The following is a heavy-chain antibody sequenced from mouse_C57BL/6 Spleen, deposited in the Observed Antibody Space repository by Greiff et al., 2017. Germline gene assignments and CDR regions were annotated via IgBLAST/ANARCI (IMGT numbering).Heavy chain of an antibody. D-gene: IGHD2-14*01. CDR2: ISNGGGST. CDR3: ARGGTTGAVYYAMDY. J-gene: IGHJ4*01. Sequence: EVHLVESGGGLVQPGGSLKLSCAASGFTFSDYYMYWVRQTPEKGLEWVAAISNGGGSTYYPDSVKGRFTISRANATTPLYLQMGRLKSEDTAWYYCARGGTTGAVYYAMDYWGQGTSVTVAS. CDR1: GFTFSDYY. V-gene: IGHV5-12*01.